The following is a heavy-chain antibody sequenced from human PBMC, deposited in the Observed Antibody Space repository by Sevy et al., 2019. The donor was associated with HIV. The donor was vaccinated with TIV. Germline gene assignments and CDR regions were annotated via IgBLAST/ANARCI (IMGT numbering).Heavy chain of an antibody. J-gene: IGHJ4*02. V-gene: IGHV3-30*18. CDR2: MSYDGSNK. D-gene: IGHD4-17*01. CDR1: GFTFSSYG. CDR3: AKKGLRSSFDY. Sequence: GGSLRLSCAASGFTFSSYGMHWVRQAPGKGLEWVAVMSYDGSNKYYADSVKGRFTISRDNSKNTLYLQMNSLRAEDTAVYYCAKKGLRSSFDYWGQGTLVTVSS.